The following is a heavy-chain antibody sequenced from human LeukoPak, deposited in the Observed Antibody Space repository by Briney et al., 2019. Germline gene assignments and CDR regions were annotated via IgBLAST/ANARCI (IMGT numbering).Heavy chain of an antibody. V-gene: IGHV1-69*04. CDR2: IIPIFGIA. CDR1: GGTFSSYA. J-gene: IGHJ3*02. Sequence: ASVKVSCKASGGTFSSYAISWVRQAPGQGLEWMGRIIPIFGIANYAQKFQGRVTITADKSTSTAYMELSSLRSEDTAVYYCASEFTADSSGYYYGDAFDIWGQGQWSPSLQ. CDR3: ASEFTADSSGYYYGDAFDI. D-gene: IGHD3-22*01.